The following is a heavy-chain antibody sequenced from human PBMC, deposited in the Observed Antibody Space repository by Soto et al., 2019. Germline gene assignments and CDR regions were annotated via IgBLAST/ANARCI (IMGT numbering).Heavy chain of an antibody. CDR3: AKESYDYYRSYSYYMDV. CDR1: GFTFSSYG. CDR2: ISYDGSNK. D-gene: IGHD2-21*02. J-gene: IGHJ6*03. Sequence: PGGSLRLSCAASGFTFSSYGMHWVRQAPGKGLEWVAVISYDGSNKYYADSVKGRFTISRDNSKNTLYLQMNSLRAEDTAVYYCAKESYDYYRSYSYYMDVWGKGTTVSVSS. V-gene: IGHV3-30*18.